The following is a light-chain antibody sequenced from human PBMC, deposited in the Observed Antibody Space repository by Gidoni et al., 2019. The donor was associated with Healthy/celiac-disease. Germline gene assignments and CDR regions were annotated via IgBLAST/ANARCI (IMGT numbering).Light chain of an antibody. J-gene: IGKJ3*01. CDR3: QQYDNLPFT. CDR2: DAS. V-gene: IGKV1-33*01. CDR1: QDISNY. Sequence: DIQMTQSPSSLSASVGERVTITFQASQDISNYLNWYQQKPGKAPKRLIYDASNLETGVPSRFSGSGSGTDFTFTISSLQPEDIATYYCQQYDNLPFTFGPGTKVDIK.